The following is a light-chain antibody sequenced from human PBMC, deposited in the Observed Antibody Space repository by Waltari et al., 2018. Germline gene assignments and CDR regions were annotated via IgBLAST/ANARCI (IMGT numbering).Light chain of an antibody. V-gene: IGKV1-39*01. Sequence: DIQLTQSPSSLSASVGDRLTITCRASQSIGDYLNWYQRKPGKAPNRLIYRASSLQSGVPSRFSGSGSGTEFTLTISSLQPDDFATYYCQEDYDAPWTFGQGTKVDI. J-gene: IGKJ1*01. CDR1: QSIGDY. CDR2: RAS. CDR3: QEDYDAPWT.